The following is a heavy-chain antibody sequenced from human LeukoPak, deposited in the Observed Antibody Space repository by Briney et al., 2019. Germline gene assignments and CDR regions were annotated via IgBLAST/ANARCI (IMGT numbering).Heavy chain of an antibody. CDR2: ISGSGGST. V-gene: IGHV3-23*01. Sequence: PGGSLRLSCAASGFTFSSYGMSWVRQAPGKGLEWVSAISGSGGSTYYADSVKGRFTISRDNSKNTLYLQMNSLRAEDTAVYYCAKYRYYYYYYMDVWGKGTTVTISS. CDR3: AKYRYYYYYYMDV. CDR1: GFTFSSYG. D-gene: IGHD1-14*01. J-gene: IGHJ6*03.